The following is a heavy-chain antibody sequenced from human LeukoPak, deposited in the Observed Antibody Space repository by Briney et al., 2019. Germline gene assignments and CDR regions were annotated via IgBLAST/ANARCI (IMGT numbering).Heavy chain of an antibody. CDR2: ISYDGSNK. D-gene: IGHD6-13*01. Sequence: SCKASGYTFTSYSMHWVRQAPGKGLEWVAVISYDGSNKYYADSVKGRFTISRDNSKNTLYLQMNSLRAEDTAVYYCAKGLPVIAAAGTGAFDIWGQGTMVTVSS. CDR3: AKGLPVIAAAGTGAFDI. CDR1: GYTFTSYS. J-gene: IGHJ3*02. V-gene: IGHV3-30*04.